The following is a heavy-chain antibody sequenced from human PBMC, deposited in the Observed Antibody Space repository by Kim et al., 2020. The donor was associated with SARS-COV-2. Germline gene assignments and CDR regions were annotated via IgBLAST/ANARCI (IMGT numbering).Heavy chain of an antibody. D-gene: IGHD3-22*01. J-gene: IGHJ4*02. CDR2: IIPIFGTA. CDR1: GGTFSSYA. V-gene: IGHV1-69*13. CDR3: ARGGTAELYDSSGYYSWNFDY. Sequence: SVKVSCKASGGTFSSYAISWVRQAPGQGLEWMGGIIPIFGTANYAQKFQGRVTITADESTSTAYMELSSLRSEDTAVYYCARGGTAELYDSSGYYSWNFDYWGQGTLVTVSS.